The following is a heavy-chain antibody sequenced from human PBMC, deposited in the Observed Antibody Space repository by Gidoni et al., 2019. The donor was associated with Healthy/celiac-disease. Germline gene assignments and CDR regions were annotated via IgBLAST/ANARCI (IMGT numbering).Heavy chain of an antibody. V-gene: IGHV3-30*01. CDR3: ARDRYYYDSSGYRGIYYYYGMDV. CDR1: GFTFSSYA. Sequence: QVQPVESGGGVVQPGRSLRLSCAASGFTFSSYAMPRVRQAPGKGLEWVAVISYDGSNKYYADSVKGRFTISRDNSKNTLYLQMNSLRAEDTAVYYCARDRYYYDSSGYRGIYYYYGMDVWGQGTTVTVSS. D-gene: IGHD3-22*01. CDR2: ISYDGSNK. J-gene: IGHJ6*02.